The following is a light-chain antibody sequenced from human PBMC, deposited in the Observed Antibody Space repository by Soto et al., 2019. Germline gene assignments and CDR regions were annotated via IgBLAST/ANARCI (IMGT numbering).Light chain of an antibody. V-gene: IGKV1-6*01. J-gene: IGKJ1*01. CDR2: AAS. Sequence: AIQMTHSPSSLSSSVGDRVTITCRARQGISKDLGWYQQKTGKAPKLLIYAASSLQSGVTSRFSGSGYGTDFTLTISSLQPEDFATYYCLQDDNYQWTVGQGPMMDIK. CDR3: LQDDNYQWT. CDR1: QGISKD.